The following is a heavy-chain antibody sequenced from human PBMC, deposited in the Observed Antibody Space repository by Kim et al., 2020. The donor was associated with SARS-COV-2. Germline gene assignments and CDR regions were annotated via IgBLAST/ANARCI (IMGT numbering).Heavy chain of an antibody. CDR1: GGSVSSGSYY. CDR2: ISYSGST. D-gene: IGHD1-1*01. CDR3: ARGWRMATSQLGSGWHLDV. Sequence: SETLSLTCTVSGGSVSSGSYYWNWIRQPQGKGLEWIGYISYSGSTNYNPSLKSRVTISIDTSKNQFALKLSSVTAADTAGYYCARGWRMATSQLGSGWHLDVRGRRALVAVPS. J-gene: IGHJ2*01. V-gene: IGHV4-61*01.